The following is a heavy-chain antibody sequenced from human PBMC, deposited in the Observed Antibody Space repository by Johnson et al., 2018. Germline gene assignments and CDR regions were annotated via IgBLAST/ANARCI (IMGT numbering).Heavy chain of an antibody. CDR2: ISYDGSNK. J-gene: IGHJ1*01. CDR3: AKAPVGWLGEGAEYFQH. Sequence: QVQLVESGGGVVQPGRSLRLSCAASGFTFSSYAMHWVRQAPGKGLEWVAVISYDGSNKYYADSVKGRFTISRDNSKNTLYLQMNSLRAEDTALYYCAKAPVGWLGEGAEYFQHWGQGTLVTGSS. CDR1: GFTFSSYA. D-gene: IGHD3-3*01. V-gene: IGHV3-30-3*01.